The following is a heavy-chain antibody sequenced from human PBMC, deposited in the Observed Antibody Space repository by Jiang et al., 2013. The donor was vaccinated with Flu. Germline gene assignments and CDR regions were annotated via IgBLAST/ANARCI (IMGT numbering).Heavy chain of an antibody. V-gene: IGHV4-39*07. CDR3: AREMWLGDCDGTGCYDGAPFDF. Sequence: GSGLVKPSETLSLTCTVSGDSISTSSYYWGWIRQPPGKGLEWIGSIYYSGSTYYNPSLKSRVTISIDTSKNQFFLKLSSVTAADTAIYYCAREMWLGDCDGTGCYDGAPFDFWGPGTLVPVSS. CDR1: GDSISTSSYY. J-gene: IGHJ4*02. CDR2: IYYSGST. D-gene: IGHD2-2*01.